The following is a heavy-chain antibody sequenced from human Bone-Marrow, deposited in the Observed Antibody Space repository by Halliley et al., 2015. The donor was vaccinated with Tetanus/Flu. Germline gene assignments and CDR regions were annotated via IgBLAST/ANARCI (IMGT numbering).Heavy chain of an antibody. V-gene: IGHV4-34*01. J-gene: IGHJ5*02. CDR3: ARGGSSLDP. CDR2: INYISTT. Sequence: PGKGREWIGEINYISTTNYNPSLESRVTLSVDTAKRHVSLKMTSVTGADSGVYYCARGGSSLDPWGPGTQVIVSS. D-gene: IGHD2-15*01.